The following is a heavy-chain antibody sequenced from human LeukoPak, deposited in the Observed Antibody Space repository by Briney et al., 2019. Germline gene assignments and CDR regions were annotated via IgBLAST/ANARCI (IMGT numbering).Heavy chain of an antibody. CDR2: IYYSGST. CDR1: GGSISSYY. Sequence: SETLSLTCTVSGGSISSYYWSWIRQPPGKGLEWIGYIYYSGSTNYNPSLKSRVTISVDTSKNQFSLKLSSVTTADTAVYYCARWNYYGSGSWYYFDYWGQGTLVTVSS. V-gene: IGHV4-59*01. CDR3: ARWNYYGSGSWYYFDY. D-gene: IGHD3-10*01. J-gene: IGHJ4*02.